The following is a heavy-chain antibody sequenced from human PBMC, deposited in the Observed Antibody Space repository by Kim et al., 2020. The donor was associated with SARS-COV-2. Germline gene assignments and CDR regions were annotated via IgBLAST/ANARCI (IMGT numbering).Heavy chain of an antibody. J-gene: IGHJ3*02. CDR2: IIPIFGTA. D-gene: IGHD6-19*01. CDR1: GGTFSSYA. CDR3: ARVDPFERGIAVAGTVSAFDI. V-gene: IGHV1-69*13. Sequence: SVKVSCKASGGTFSSYAISWVRQAPGQGLEWMGGIIPIFGTANYAQKFQGRVTITADESTSTAYMELSSLRSEDTAVYYCARVDPFERGIAVAGTVSAFDIWGQGTMVTVSS.